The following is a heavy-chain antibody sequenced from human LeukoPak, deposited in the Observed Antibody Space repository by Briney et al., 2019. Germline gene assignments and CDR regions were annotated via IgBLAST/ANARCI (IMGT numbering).Heavy chain of an antibody. D-gene: IGHD5-12*01. CDR2: IRYDGSNK. V-gene: IGHV3-30*02. CDR1: GFTFSSYG. Sequence: GGSLRLSCAASGFTFSSYGMHWVRQAPGKGLEWVAFIRYDGSNKYYADSVKGRFTISRDNSKNTLYLQMNSLRAEDTAVYYCAKDGLRLYYYYMDAWGKGTTVTISS. CDR3: AKDGLRLYYYYMDA. J-gene: IGHJ6*03.